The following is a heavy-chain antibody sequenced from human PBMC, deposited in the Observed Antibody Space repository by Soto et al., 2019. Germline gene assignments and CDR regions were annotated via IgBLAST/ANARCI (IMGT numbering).Heavy chain of an antibody. D-gene: IGHD6-19*01. CDR1: GGSISSSGYY. V-gene: IGHV4-31*03. CDR2: IHDSGST. CDR3: ASQATGWYPDY. Sequence: QVELQESGPGLVKSSQTLSLTCTVSGGSISSSGYYWSWIRQHPGKGLEWIGYIHDSGSTYYNPSLKSRVTISVDTSKNQFSLKLTSVTAADTAVYYCASQATGWYPDYWGQGTLVTVSS. J-gene: IGHJ4*02.